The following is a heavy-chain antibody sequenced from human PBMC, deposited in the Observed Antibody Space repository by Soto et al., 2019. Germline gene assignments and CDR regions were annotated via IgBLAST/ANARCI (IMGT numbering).Heavy chain of an antibody. CDR3: ARGSMVLRFLEWSHDAFDI. CDR1: GYTFTSYD. V-gene: IGHV1-8*01. Sequence: ASVKVSCKASGYTFTSYDINWVRQATGQGLEWMGWMNPNSGNTGYAQKFQGRVTMTRNTSISTAYMELSSLRSEDTAVYYCARGSMVLRFLEWSHDAFDIWGQGTMVTVSS. D-gene: IGHD3-3*01. J-gene: IGHJ3*02. CDR2: MNPNSGNT.